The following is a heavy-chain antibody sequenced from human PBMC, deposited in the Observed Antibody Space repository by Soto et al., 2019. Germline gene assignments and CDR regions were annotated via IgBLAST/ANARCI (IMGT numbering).Heavy chain of an antibody. CDR3: ARVAHVDTAMVPSFDY. D-gene: IGHD5-18*01. CDR1: GYTFTSYA. CDR2: INAGNGNT. J-gene: IGHJ4*02. V-gene: IGHV1-3*01. Sequence: ASVTVSCTASGYTFTSYAMHWVRQAPGQRLEWMGWINAGNGNTKYSQKFQGRVTITRDKSTSTAYMELSSLRSEDTAVYYCARVAHVDTAMVPSFDYWGQGTLVTVSS.